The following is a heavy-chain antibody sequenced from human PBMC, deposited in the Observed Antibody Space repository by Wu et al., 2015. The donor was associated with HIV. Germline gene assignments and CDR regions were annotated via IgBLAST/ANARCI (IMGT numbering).Heavy chain of an antibody. J-gene: IGHJ4*02. V-gene: IGHV1-18*01. CDR1: GGTFSSYA. Sequence: QVQLVQSGAEVKKPGSSVKVSCKASGGTFSSYAISWVRQAPGQGLEWMGGIIAYNGNTNYAQKFQGRVTMTTDTSTTTAYMELRSLRSDDTALYYCARLGPPCSTSTCYYHFDYWGQGTVVTVSS. CDR3: ARLGPPCSTSTCYYHFDY. D-gene: IGHD2-2*01. CDR2: IIAYNGNT.